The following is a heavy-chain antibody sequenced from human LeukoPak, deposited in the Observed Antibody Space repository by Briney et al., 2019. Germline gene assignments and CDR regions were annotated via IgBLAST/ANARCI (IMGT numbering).Heavy chain of an antibody. CDR1: GFTFSSYS. CDR3: ARDADNYYDSSGYSDY. D-gene: IGHD3-22*01. CDR2: ISSSSSYI. Sequence: GGFLRLSCAASGFTFSSYSMNWVRQAPGKGLEWVSSISSSSSYIYYADSVKGRFTISRDNAKNSLYLQMNSLRAEDTAVYYCARDADNYYDSSGYSDYWGQGTLVTVSS. J-gene: IGHJ4*02. V-gene: IGHV3-21*01.